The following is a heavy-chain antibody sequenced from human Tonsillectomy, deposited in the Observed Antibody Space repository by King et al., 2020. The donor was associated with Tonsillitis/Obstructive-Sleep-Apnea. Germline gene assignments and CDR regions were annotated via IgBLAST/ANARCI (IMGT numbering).Heavy chain of an antibody. CDR2: INHSGST. CDR3: ARGRNTIFGVVKYNWFDP. J-gene: IGHJ5*02. V-gene: IGHV4-34*01. CDR1: GGSFSGSY. D-gene: IGHD3-3*01. Sequence: VPLPPWGAGLLKPSETLSLPCAVSGGSFSGSYWSWIRPPPGPGLAWIGAINHSGSTNYTPSLNSRVTISVDTSKNQVSLKLSSVTAAYTAVYYCARGRNTIFGVVKYNWFDPWGQGTLVTVSS.